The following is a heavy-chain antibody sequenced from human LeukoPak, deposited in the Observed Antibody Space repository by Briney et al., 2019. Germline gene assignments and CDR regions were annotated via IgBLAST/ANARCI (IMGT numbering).Heavy chain of an antibody. V-gene: IGHV4-59*01. J-gene: IGHJ6*02. CDR1: VGSISSYY. Sequence: SETLSLTCTDSVGSISSYYWSWIRQPPGKGLEWIGYIYYSGSTNYNPSLKSRVTISVDTSKNQFSLKLSSVTAADTAVYYCARDNWNYGSSMDVWGQGTTVTVSS. D-gene: IGHD1-7*01. CDR2: IYYSGST. CDR3: ARDNWNYGSSMDV.